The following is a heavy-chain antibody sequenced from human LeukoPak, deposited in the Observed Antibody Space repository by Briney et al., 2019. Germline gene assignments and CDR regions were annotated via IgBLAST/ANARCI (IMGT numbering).Heavy chain of an antibody. CDR3: GSGAGYYYYMDV. CDR2: IIPIFGTA. CDR1: GGTFSSYA. V-gene: IGHV1-69*05. J-gene: IGHJ6*03. D-gene: IGHD1-26*01. Sequence: SVKVSCKASGGTFSSYAISWVRQAPGQRLEWMGGIIPIFGTANYAQKFQGRVTITTDESTSTAYMELSSLRSEDTAVYYCGSGAGYYYYMDVWGKGTTVTVSS.